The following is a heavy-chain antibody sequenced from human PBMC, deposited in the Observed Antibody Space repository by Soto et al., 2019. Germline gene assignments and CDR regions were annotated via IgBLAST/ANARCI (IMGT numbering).Heavy chain of an antibody. CDR2: ISYDGSNK. J-gene: IGHJ4*02. CDR1: GFTFSSYA. CDR3: ARGKTNYYYDSSGYLDY. Sequence: QVQLVESGGGVVQPGRSLRLSCAASGFTFSSYAMHWVRQAPGKGLEWVAVISYDGSNKYYADSVKGRFTISRDNSKNTLYLQMNSLRAEDTAVYYCARGKTNYYYDSSGYLDYWGQGTLVTVSS. D-gene: IGHD3-22*01. V-gene: IGHV3-30-3*01.